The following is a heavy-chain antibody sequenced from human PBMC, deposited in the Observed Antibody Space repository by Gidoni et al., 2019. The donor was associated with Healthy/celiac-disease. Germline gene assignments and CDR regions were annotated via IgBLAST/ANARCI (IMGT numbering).Heavy chain of an antibody. CDR2: INHSGST. J-gene: IGHJ6*03. V-gene: IGHV4-34*01. CDR1: GGSFSGYY. D-gene: IGHD3-10*01. Sequence: QVQLQQWGAGLLKPSETLSLTCAVYGGSFSGYYWSWIRQPPGKGLEWIGEINHSGSTNYNPSLKSRVTISVDTSKNQFSLKLSSVTAADTAVYYCARVRPYRDVSRVRGVNYYYYYMDVWGKGTTVTVSS. CDR3: ARVRPYRDVSRVRGVNYYYYYMDV.